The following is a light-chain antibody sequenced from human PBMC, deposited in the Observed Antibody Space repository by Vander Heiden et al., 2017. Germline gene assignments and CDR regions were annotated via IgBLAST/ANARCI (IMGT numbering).Light chain of an antibody. CDR3: YSTDSSGPWV. CDR2: EDS. J-gene: IGLJ3*02. V-gene: IGLV3-10*01. Sequence: SYELTQPPSVSVSPGQTARITRSGDALPKKYAYWYQQKSGQAPVLVIYEDSKRPSGIPERFSGSSSGTMATLTISGAQVEDEADYYCYSTDSSGPWVFGGGTKLTVL. CDR1: ALPKKY.